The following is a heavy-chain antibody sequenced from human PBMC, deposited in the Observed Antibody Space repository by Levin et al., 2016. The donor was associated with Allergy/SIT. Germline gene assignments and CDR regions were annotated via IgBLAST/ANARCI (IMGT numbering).Heavy chain of an antibody. Sequence: WIRQPPGKGLEWVANIKPDGSEGYYVDSMRGRFTVSRDNPKNSLFLQMNSLTAEDTAVYYCARHLNWVFDYWGQGTLVTVSS. V-gene: IGHV3-7*03. CDR3: ARHLNWVFDY. D-gene: IGHD7-27*01. CDR2: IKPDGSEG. J-gene: IGHJ4*02.